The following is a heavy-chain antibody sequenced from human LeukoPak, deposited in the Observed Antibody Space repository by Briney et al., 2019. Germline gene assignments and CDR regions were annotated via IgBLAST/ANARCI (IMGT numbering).Heavy chain of an antibody. V-gene: IGHV4-39*01. J-gene: IGHJ4*02. CDR1: GGSISSSSYY. CDR3: ARRGGYSYGSPTDY. Sequence: SETLSLTCTVSGGSISSSSYYWGWIRQPPGKGLEWIGSIYYSGSTYYNPSLKSRVTISVDTSKNQFSLKLSSVTAADTAVYYCARRGGYSYGSPTDYWGQGTLVT. CDR2: IYYSGST. D-gene: IGHD5-18*01.